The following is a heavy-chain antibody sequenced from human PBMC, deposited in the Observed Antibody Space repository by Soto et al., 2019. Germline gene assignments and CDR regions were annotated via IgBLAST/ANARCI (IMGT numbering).Heavy chain of an antibody. CDR3: ARVRTGVYGSGSTSSRFYYGMDV. CDR1: GYTFISYA. V-gene: IGHV1-18*01. Sequence: GASVNVSCNASGYTFISYAISWVRQAPGQGLEWMGRISAYNGNTNYAQKLQGRVTMTTDTSTSTAYMELRSLRSDDTAVYYCARVRTGVYGSGSTSSRFYYGMDVWGQGTAVTVSS. D-gene: IGHD3-10*01. J-gene: IGHJ6*02. CDR2: ISAYNGNT.